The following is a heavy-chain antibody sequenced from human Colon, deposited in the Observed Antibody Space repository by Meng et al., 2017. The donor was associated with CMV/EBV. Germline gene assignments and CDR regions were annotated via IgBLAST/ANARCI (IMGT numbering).Heavy chain of an antibody. CDR3: AHKSLPAAFFDY. CDR2: IYWDDDK. CDR1: GFSLNTYEVG. Sequence: QFTLKESGPKLVKPTQTLTLTCTFSGFSLNTYEVGVGWFRQPPGKAPEWLALIYWDDDKRYRSSLGNRLTLTHDASKNQVVLTMTDMDPVDTATYYCAHKSLPAAFFDYWSQGTLVTVSS. V-gene: IGHV2-5*02. J-gene: IGHJ4*02. D-gene: IGHD2-2*01.